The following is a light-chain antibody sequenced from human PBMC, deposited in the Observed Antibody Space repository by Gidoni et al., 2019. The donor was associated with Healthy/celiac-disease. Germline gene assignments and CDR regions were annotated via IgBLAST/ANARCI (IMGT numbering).Light chain of an antibody. CDR3: NSRDSSGLYV. V-gene: IGLV3-19*01. J-gene: IGLJ1*01. CDR1: SLRSYY. CDR2: GKN. Sequence: SSELTQDPAVSVALGQTVRITCQGDSLRSYYASWYQQKPGQAPVLVLYGKNNRPSGIPDRFSGSSSGNTASLTITGAQAEDEADYYCNSRDSSGLYVFGTGTKVTVL.